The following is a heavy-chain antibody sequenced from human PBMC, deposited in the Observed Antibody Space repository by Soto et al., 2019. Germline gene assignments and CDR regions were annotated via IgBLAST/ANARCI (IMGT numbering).Heavy chain of an antibody. CDR1: GGSFSGYY. V-gene: IGHV4-34*01. Sequence: NPSETLSLTCAVYGGSFSGYYWSWIRQPPGKGLEWIGEINHSGSTNYNPSLKSRVTISVDTSKNQFSLKLSSVTAADTAVYYCARENDSSGYYYVYYYYGMDVWGQGTTVTVSS. CDR2: INHSGST. J-gene: IGHJ6*02. CDR3: ARENDSSGYYYVYYYYGMDV. D-gene: IGHD3-22*01.